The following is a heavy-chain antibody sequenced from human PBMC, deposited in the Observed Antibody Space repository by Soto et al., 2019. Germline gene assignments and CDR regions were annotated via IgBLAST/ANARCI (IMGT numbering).Heavy chain of an antibody. CDR3: ARGVVVAADDAFDI. V-gene: IGHV3-66*01. Sequence: EVQLVESGGGLVKPGGSLRLSCAASGFTVSSNTMSWVRQAPGKGLEWVSVIYSGGSKYYADSVKGRFTISRDNSKNTLYLQMNSLRAEDTAVYYCARGVVVAADDAFDIWGQGTMVTVSS. J-gene: IGHJ3*02. D-gene: IGHD2-15*01. CDR1: GFTVSSNT. CDR2: IYSGGSK.